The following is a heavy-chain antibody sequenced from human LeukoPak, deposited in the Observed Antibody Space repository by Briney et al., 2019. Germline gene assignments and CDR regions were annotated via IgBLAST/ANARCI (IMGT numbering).Heavy chain of an antibody. Sequence: GGSLRLSCAASGFTFSTFAMSWVRQAPGKGLEWVSTITGGGGSTYYADSVKGRFTISRDNSKNTLYLQMNSLRAEDTALYYCAKSSSYSVNPPSAYWGQGTLVTASS. D-gene: IGHD4-11*01. CDR2: ITGGGGST. CDR1: GFTFSTFA. CDR3: AKSSSYSVNPPSAY. J-gene: IGHJ4*02. V-gene: IGHV3-23*01.